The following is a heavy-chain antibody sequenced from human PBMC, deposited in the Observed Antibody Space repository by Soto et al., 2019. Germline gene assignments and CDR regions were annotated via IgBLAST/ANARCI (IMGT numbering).Heavy chain of an antibody. D-gene: IGHD6-13*01. CDR3: TRYSNVSTYYFDY. CDR2: VRSKGRNYAT. J-gene: IGHJ4*02. CDR1: GFTFSAPA. V-gene: IGHV3-73*01. Sequence: GGSLRLSCAASGFTFSAPAMHWVRQASGKGLEWVGRVRSKGRNYATDYAASVKGRFTISRDDSKNTAYLQMNSLKTEDTAVYYCTRYSNVSTYYFDYWGQGTVVTVSS.